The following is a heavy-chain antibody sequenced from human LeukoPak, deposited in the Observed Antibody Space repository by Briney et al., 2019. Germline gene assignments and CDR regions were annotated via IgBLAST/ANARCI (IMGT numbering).Heavy chain of an antibody. J-gene: IGHJ6*03. CDR1: GGSISNGDYS. CDR3: ARGGSTLHSAGGHDIQFYYYYYMDV. CDR2: IYYSGGT. D-gene: IGHD3-9*01. V-gene: IGHV4-30-4*07. Sequence: SETLSLTCTVSGGSISNGDYSWSWIRQPPGKGLEWIACIYYSGGTYYNPSLKSRVTMSIDTSKNQFSLKLTSVTAADTAVYYCARGGSTLHSAGGHDIQFYYYYYMDVWGKGTTVTISS.